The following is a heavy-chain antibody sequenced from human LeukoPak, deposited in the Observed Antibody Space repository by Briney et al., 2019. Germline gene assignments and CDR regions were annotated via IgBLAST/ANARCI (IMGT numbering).Heavy chain of an antibody. Sequence: GGSLRLSCAASGFIFSSYEMNWVRQAPGKGLEWVSVIYSGGTTYYADSVKGRFTISRDNSKNTLHLQMNSLRAEDTAVYYCARDQYSYAHAAHWGQGTLVTVSS. CDR1: GFIFSSYE. V-gene: IGHV3-66*01. CDR3: ARDQYSYAHAAH. J-gene: IGHJ4*02. D-gene: IGHD5-18*01. CDR2: IYSGGTT.